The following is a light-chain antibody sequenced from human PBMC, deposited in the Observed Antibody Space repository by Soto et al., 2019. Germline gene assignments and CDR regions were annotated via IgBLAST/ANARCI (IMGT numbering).Light chain of an antibody. Sequence: DIQMTQSPSTLSGSVGDRVTITCPASQTLSSWLAWYQQKPGKAPKLLIYKASTLKSGVPSRFSGSGSGTEFTLTISSLQPDDFATYYCQQSYSTPLTFGGGTKVDIK. V-gene: IGKV1-5*03. CDR3: QQSYSTPLT. CDR1: QTLSSW. J-gene: IGKJ4*01. CDR2: KAS.